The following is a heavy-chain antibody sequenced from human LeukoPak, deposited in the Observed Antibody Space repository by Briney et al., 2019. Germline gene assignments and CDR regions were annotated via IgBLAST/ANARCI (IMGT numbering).Heavy chain of an antibody. CDR1: GFMFSTYW. CDR3: ARAPGDSSGYH. Sequence: GGSLRLSCAASGFMFSTYWMSWVRQAPGKGLEWVSYISSRGSTIYYADSVKGRFTISRDNAKNSLYLQMNSLRAEDTAVYYCARAPGDSSGYHWGQGTLVTVSS. J-gene: IGHJ4*02. V-gene: IGHV3-11*01. CDR2: ISSRGSTI. D-gene: IGHD3-22*01.